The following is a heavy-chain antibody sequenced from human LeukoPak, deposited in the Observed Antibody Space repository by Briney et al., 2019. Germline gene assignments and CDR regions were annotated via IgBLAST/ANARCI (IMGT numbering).Heavy chain of an antibody. J-gene: IGHJ4*02. CDR3: ARDRHSYPFDY. CDR1: GFTFSSYA. V-gene: IGHV3-33*08. Sequence: PGGSLRLSCAASGFTFSSYAMSWVRQAPGKGLEGVAVIWYDGSNNYYAASGKGRFTISRDNSKNTLYLQMNSLRAEDTAVYYCARDRHSYPFDYWGQGTLVTVSS. CDR2: IWYDGSNN.